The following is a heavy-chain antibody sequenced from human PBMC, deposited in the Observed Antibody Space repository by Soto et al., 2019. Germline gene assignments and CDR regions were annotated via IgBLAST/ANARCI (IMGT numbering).Heavy chain of an antibody. J-gene: IGHJ4*02. D-gene: IGHD6-19*01. CDR3: AKDLSFKEYSSGWSLKVPDFDY. CDR1: GFTVSSNY. V-gene: IGHV3-53*01. CDR2: IYSGGST. Sequence: GGSLRLSCAASGFTVSSNYMSWVRQAPGKGLEWVSVIYSGGSTYYADSVKGRFTISRDNSKNTLYLQMNSLRAEDTAVYYCAKDLSFKEYSSGWSLKVPDFDYWGQGTLVTVSS.